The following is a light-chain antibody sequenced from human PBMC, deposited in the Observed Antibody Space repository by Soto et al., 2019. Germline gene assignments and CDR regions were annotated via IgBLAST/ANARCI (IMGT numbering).Light chain of an antibody. CDR1: KSVSSN. CDR3: QQYNNWPRT. CDR2: GAS. Sequence: EIVMTRSPVTLSVSPGGRATLSCRASKSVSSNLAWYQQKPGQAPRLRLYGASTRATGSPARVSGSGSGTEGTLTISSLQSADFAVYDCQQYNNWPRTFGQGTKVDIK. J-gene: IGKJ1*01. V-gene: IGKV3-15*01.